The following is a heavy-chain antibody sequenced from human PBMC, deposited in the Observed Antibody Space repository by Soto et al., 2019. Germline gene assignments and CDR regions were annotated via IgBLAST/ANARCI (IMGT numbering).Heavy chain of an antibody. V-gene: IGHV3-74*01. J-gene: IGHJ4*02. D-gene: IGHD3-3*01. Sequence: EVQVVESGGGLVQPGGSLRLSCAASGFTFSRYWMHWVRQVPGKGLVWVSRINSDGRTTNYADSVRGRFDISRDNAKNTLYLQMNSLRAEDTAVYYCARDSSGIDSWAQGTLVTVSS. CDR2: INSDGRTT. CDR1: GFTFSRYW. CDR3: ARDSSGIDS.